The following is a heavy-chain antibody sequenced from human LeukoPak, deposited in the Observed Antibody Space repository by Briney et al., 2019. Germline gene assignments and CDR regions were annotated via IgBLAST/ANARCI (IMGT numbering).Heavy chain of an antibody. CDR2: IKQDGNEK. Sequence: GGSLRLSCAASGFRFNTYWMSWVRQAPGKGLEWVANIKQDGNEKYYADSVKGRFTISRDNGKNSLDLQMNSLRADDTAVYYCARDTLGEGEDANYAVYYFDYWGQGTLVTVSS. V-gene: IGHV3-7*01. J-gene: IGHJ4*02. CDR1: GFRFNTYW. D-gene: IGHD4/OR15-4a*01. CDR3: ARDTLGEGEDANYAVYYFDY.